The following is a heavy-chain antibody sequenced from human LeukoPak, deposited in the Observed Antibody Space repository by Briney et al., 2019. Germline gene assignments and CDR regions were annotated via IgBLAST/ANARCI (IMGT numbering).Heavy chain of an antibody. J-gene: IGHJ3*02. CDR3: ARVKFAYCGGDCPDTHRDAFDI. CDR1: GFTFGSYA. D-gene: IGHD2-21*01. V-gene: IGHV3-30-3*01. Sequence: PGGSLRLSCAASGFTFGSYAMHWVRQAPGKGLEWVAVISYDGSNKYYADSVKGRFTISRDNSKNTLYLQMNSLRAEDTAVYYCARVKFAYCGGDCPDTHRDAFDIWGQGTMVTVSS. CDR2: ISYDGSNK.